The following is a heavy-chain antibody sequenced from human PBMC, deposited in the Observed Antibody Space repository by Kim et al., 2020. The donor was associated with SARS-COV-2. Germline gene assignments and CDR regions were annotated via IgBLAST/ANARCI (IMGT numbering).Heavy chain of an antibody. D-gene: IGHD3-22*01. Sequence: GGSLRLSCAASGFTFSSYGMHWVRQAPGKGLEWVAVIWYDGSNKYYADSVKGRFTVSRDNSKNTLYLQMNNLRAEDTAVYYCARDGLMGYYYDSSGYIDYWGQGTLVTVSS. CDR1: GFTFSSYG. CDR2: IWYDGSNK. J-gene: IGHJ4*02. V-gene: IGHV3-33*01. CDR3: ARDGLMGYYYDSSGYIDY.